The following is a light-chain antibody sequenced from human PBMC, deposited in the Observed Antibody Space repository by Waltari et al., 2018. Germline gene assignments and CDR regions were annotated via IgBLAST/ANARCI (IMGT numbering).Light chain of an antibody. CDR1: QSVLYSPNNKNY. Sequence: DIVMTQSPDSLAVSLGERPTVTCKSSQSVLYSPNNKNYLAWYQQKPGQPPKLLIYWASTRESGVPDRFSGSGSGTDFTLTISSLQAEDVAVYYCQQYANTPRTFGQGTTVEIK. CDR2: WAS. V-gene: IGKV4-1*01. CDR3: QQYANTPRT. J-gene: IGKJ1*01.